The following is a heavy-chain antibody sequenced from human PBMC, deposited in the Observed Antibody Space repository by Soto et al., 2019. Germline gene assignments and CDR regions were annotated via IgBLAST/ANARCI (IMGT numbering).Heavy chain of an antibody. CDR3: ARDEQMVRGVNWFDP. J-gene: IGHJ5*02. D-gene: IGHD3-10*01. V-gene: IGHV4-31*03. CDR1: GGSISSGGYY. Sequence: PSETLSLTCTVSGGSISSGGYYWSWIRQHPGKGLEWIGYIYYSGSTYYNPSLKSRVTISVDTSKNQFSLKLSSVTAADTAVYYCARDEQMVRGVNWFDPWGQGTLVTVS. CDR2: IYYSGST.